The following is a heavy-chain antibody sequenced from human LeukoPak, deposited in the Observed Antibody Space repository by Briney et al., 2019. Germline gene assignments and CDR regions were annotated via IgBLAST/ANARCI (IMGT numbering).Heavy chain of an antibody. J-gene: IGHJ6*02. D-gene: IGHD3-10*01. Sequence: DTQSLICTVSGRSISSYYRGWIRQPPGEGLEWIGYIYYSGTYNYNPSLEGRFPFSEDTSKNQFSLNLRSVTAADEAVYYCARGGYGSGSLIRMDVWGQGTTVTVSS. CDR3: ARGGYGSGSLIRMDV. V-gene: IGHV4-59*07. CDR1: GRSISSYY. CDR2: IYYSGTY.